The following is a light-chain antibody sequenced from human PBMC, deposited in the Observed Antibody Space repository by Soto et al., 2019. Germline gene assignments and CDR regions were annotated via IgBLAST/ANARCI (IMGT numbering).Light chain of an antibody. Sequence: QSALTQPASVSGSPGQSITISCTGSNSDIGAYNYVSWYQQHPGKAPKLIIHGVTNRPSGVSHRFSGSKSDYTASLTISGLQAEDEGDYYGSSYTTAYFYVFGTGTKVTVL. V-gene: IGLV2-14*01. CDR1: NSDIGAYNY. CDR2: GVT. CDR3: SSYTTAYFYV. J-gene: IGLJ1*01.